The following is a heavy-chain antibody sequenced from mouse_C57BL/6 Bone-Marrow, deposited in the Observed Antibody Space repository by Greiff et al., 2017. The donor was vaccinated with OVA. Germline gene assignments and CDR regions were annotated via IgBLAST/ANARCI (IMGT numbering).Heavy chain of an antibody. Sequence: VQLLQSGADLVKPGASVKLSCTASGFTFTSYWMHWVHQRPGQGLEWIGYIIHSSGYTKYTQNFKDKATFTADKSSTPPYMQLSSLTYEDSAVYYCERRGIYYYGSSYFYYAMDYWGQGTSVTVSA. CDR2: IIHSSGYT. D-gene: IGHD1-1*01. CDR3: ERRGIYYYGSSYFYYAMDY. J-gene: IGHJ4*01. CDR1: GFTFTSYW. V-gene: IGHV1-7*01.